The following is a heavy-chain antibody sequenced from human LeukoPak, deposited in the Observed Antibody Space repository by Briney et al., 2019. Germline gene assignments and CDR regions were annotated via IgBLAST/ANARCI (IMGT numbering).Heavy chain of an antibody. Sequence: ASVKVSCKASGYTFTSYDINWVRQATGQGLEWMGWMNPNSGNTGYAQKFQGRVTITRNTSISTAYMELSSLRSEDTAVYYCAKDLTITMVRGVIITSPDYWGQGTLVTVSS. CDR2: MNPNSGNT. J-gene: IGHJ4*02. D-gene: IGHD3-10*01. CDR3: AKDLTITMVRGVIITSPDY. V-gene: IGHV1-8*03. CDR1: GYTFTSYD.